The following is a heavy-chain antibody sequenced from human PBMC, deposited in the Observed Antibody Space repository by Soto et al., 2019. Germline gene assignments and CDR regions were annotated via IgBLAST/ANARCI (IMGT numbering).Heavy chain of an antibody. J-gene: IGHJ4*02. CDR2: IYYTGSS. Sequence: SETLSLTCSVSGGSISSNSYFWGWLRQPPGEGLEWIGSIYYTGSSYYNPSLKSRVTISVDTSKNQFSLKLSSVTAADTAVYYCARVGYCTNGICYYESWGQGSLVTVSS. V-gene: IGHV4-39*01. D-gene: IGHD2-8*01. CDR1: GGSISSNSYF. CDR3: ARVGYCTNGICYYES.